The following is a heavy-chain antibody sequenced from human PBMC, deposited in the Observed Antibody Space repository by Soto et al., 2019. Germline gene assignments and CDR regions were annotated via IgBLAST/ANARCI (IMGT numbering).Heavy chain of an antibody. J-gene: IGHJ4*02. Sequence: GESLKISCKGSGYSFTSYWIGWVRQMPGKGLEWMGIIYPGDSDTRYSPSFQGQVTISADKSISTAYLQWSSLKASDTAMYYCARHSFDDGSGSYYIGELDDRGQGTLVTVTS. CDR1: GYSFTSYW. D-gene: IGHD3-10*01. V-gene: IGHV5-51*01. CDR3: ARHSFDDGSGSYYIGELDD. CDR2: IYPGDSDT.